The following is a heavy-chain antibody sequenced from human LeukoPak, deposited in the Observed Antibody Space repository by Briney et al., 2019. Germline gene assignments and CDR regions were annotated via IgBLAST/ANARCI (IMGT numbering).Heavy chain of an antibody. Sequence: PSETLSLTCTVSGGSISSYYWSWIRQPPGKGLEWIGYIYYSGSTNYNPSLKSRVTISVDTSKNQFSLKLSSVTAADTAVYYCAACCGSGSYYFDYWGQGTLVTVSS. CDR3: AACCGSGSYYFDY. CDR1: GGSISSYY. J-gene: IGHJ4*02. D-gene: IGHD3-10*01. CDR2: IYYSGST. V-gene: IGHV4-59*08.